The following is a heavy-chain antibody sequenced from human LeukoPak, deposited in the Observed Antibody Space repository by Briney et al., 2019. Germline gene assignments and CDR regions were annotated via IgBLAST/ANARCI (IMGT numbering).Heavy chain of an antibody. CDR3: ARDLAMVRGVITGYGMDV. D-gene: IGHD3-10*01. Sequence: GGSLRLSCSASGFTFSSYWMSWVRQAPGKGLEWVANINQDGSAKYYVDSVKGRFTISRDNAKNSLYLQMNSLRTEDTAVYYCARDLAMVRGVITGYGMDVWGQGTTVTVSS. CDR2: INQDGSAK. J-gene: IGHJ6*02. CDR1: GFTFSSYW. V-gene: IGHV3-7*01.